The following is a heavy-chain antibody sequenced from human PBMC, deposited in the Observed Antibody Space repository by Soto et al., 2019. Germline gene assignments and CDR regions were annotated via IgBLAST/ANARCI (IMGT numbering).Heavy chain of an antibody. CDR3: ARGFGELLFDY. CDR2: IYYSGST. CDR1: GDSISTYY. V-gene: IGHV4-59*06. J-gene: IGHJ4*02. D-gene: IGHD3-10*01. Sequence: SETLSLTCTVSGDSISTYYWCWIRQHPGKGLEWIGYIYYSGSTYYNPSLKSRVTISVDTSKNQFSLKLSSVTAADTAVYYCARGFGELLFDYWGQGTLVTVSS.